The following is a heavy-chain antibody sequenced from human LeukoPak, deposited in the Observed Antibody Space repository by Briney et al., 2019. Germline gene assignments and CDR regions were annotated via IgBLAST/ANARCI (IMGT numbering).Heavy chain of an antibody. D-gene: IGHD1-26*01. CDR2: ISSSSSSI. Sequence: GGSLRLSCAASGFTLTSYSMNWVRQATGKGLEWVSYISSSSSSIYYADSVKGRLTISRDNAKNSLYLQMNSLRAEDTAVYYCARDLGLDYWGQGTLVTVSS. V-gene: IGHV3-48*01. CDR1: GFTLTSYS. CDR3: ARDLGLDY. J-gene: IGHJ4*02.